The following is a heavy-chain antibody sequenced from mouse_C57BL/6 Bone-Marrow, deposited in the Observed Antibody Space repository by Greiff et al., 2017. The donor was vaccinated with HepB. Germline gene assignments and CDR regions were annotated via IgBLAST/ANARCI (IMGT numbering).Heavy chain of an antibody. D-gene: IGHD2-5*01. J-gene: IGHJ1*03. CDR1: GFTFSSYA. Sequence: EVKLVESGGGLVKPGGSLKLSCAASGFTFSSYAMSWVRQTPEKRLEWVATISDGGSYTYYPDNVKGRITISRDNAKNNLYLQMSHLKSEDTAMYYCARDAPNYYSNYGGYFDVWGTGTTVTVSS. V-gene: IGHV5-4*01. CDR3: ARDAPNYYSNYGGYFDV. CDR2: ISDGGSYT.